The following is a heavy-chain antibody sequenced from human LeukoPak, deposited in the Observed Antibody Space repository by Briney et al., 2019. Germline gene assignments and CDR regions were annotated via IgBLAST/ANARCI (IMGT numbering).Heavy chain of an antibody. V-gene: IGHV4-59*08. CDR1: AGSISSYY. CDR2: IYYIYST. CDR3: ERLRFWVDY. D-gene: IGHD4-17*01. Sequence: SETLSLTSTVSAGSISSYYWSWIRRPPGKGLEWIGYIYYIYSTNYNPYLTSRVTISLNTSTNQFSLKLTSVAAADTAVYYCERLRFWVDYWGQGTLVTVSS. J-gene: IGHJ4*02.